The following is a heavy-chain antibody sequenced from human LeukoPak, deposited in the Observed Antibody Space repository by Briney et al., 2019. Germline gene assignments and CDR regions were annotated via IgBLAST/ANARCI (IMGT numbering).Heavy chain of an antibody. CDR2: ISSSSSYI. D-gene: IGHD3-22*01. Sequence: PGGALRLSCAASGFTFSSYSLNWVRQAPGKGLEWVSSISSSSSYIYYADSVKGRFTISRDNAKNSLYLQMNSLRAEDTAVYYCARDMTHYDSSGYYGYLDYWGQGTLVTVTS. J-gene: IGHJ4*02. V-gene: IGHV3-21*01. CDR3: ARDMTHYDSSGYYGYLDY. CDR1: GFTFSSYS.